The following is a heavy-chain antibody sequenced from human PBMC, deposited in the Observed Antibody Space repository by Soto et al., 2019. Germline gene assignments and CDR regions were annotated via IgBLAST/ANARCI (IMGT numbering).Heavy chain of an antibody. J-gene: IGHJ5*02. Sequence: ASVKVSCNASCYTFTSYGISWVRQAPVQGLEWMGLISAYNGNTNYAQKLQGRVTMTTDTSTSTAYMELRSLRSDDPAVYYCETEVRFLEWLYNWFDPWGQGTLVTVSS. D-gene: IGHD3-3*01. V-gene: IGHV1-18*01. CDR1: CYTFTSYG. CDR2: ISAYNGNT. CDR3: ETEVRFLEWLYNWFDP.